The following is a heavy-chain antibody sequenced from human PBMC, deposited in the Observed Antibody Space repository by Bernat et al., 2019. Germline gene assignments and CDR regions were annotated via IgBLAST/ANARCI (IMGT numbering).Heavy chain of an antibody. CDR3: AKDMTGGGYDFFSDY. CDR2: ISWNSGSI. D-gene: IGHD5-12*01. V-gene: IGHV3-9*01. CDR1: GFTFDDYA. Sequence: EVQLVESGGGLVQPGRSLRLSCAASGFTFDDYAMHWVRQAPGKGLEWVSGISWNSGSIGYADSVKGRFTISRDNAKNSLYLQMNSLRAEDTAFYYCAKDMTGGGYDFFSDYWGQGTLVTVSS. J-gene: IGHJ4*02.